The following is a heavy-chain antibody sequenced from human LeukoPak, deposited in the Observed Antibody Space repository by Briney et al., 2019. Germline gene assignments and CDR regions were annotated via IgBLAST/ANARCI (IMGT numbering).Heavy chain of an antibody. CDR1: GFTVRSNY. Sequence: GGSLRLSCAASGFTVRSNYMSWVRQAPGKGLEWVSSIGISSNKIYYADSVKGRFIISRDNAKNSVYLQMNSLRAEDTAVYYCAKDHQQWLVLGDDAFDIWGQGTMVTVSS. CDR2: IGISSNKI. CDR3: AKDHQQWLVLGDDAFDI. V-gene: IGHV3-21*01. D-gene: IGHD6-19*01. J-gene: IGHJ3*02.